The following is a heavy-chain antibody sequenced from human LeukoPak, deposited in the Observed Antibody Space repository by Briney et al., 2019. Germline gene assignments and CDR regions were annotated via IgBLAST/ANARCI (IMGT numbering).Heavy chain of an antibody. V-gene: IGHV3-30-3*01. D-gene: IGHD5-24*01. CDR2: ISYDGSNK. Sequence: PGGSLRLSCAASGFTFSSHAMHWVRQAPGKGLEWVAVISYDGSNKYYADSVKGRFTISRDNSKNTLYLQMNSLRAEDTAVYYCARDARDGYNSDYWGQGTLVTVSS. CDR3: ARDARDGYNSDY. CDR1: GFTFSSHA. J-gene: IGHJ4*02.